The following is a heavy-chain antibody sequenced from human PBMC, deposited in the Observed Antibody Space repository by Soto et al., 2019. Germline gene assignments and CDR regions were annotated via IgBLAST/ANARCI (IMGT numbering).Heavy chain of an antibody. D-gene: IGHD3-10*01. V-gene: IGHV4-30-4*01. CDR2: IYYSEKA. CDR1: GDSISSVFYY. Sequence: QVQLQESGPRLVKPSQTLSLTCTVSGDSISSVFYYWSWIRQPPGKGLEWIGYIYYSEKAYYNPSLKSRVSMSVDPSKSQLSRRLTSVTSADTAVYYWAQTDYGSGAYLIWGQGSLVPVSS. CDR3: AQTDYGSGAYLI. J-gene: IGHJ4*02.